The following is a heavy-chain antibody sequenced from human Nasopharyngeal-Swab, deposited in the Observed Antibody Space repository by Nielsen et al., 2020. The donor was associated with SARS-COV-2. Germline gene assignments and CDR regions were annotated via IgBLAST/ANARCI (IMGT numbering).Heavy chain of an antibody. V-gene: IGHV4-38-2*02. J-gene: IGHJ4*02. CDR2: TYHSGST. CDR3: ARVVWLQSHYYFDY. Sequence: WIRQPPGKGLEWIGSTYHSGSTYYNPSLKSRVTISVDTSKNQFSLKLSSVTAADTAVYYCARVVWLQSHYYFDYWGQGTLVTVSS. D-gene: IGHD5-24*01.